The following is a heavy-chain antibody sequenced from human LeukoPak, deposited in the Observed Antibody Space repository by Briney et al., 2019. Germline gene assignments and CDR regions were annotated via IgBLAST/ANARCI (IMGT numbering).Heavy chain of an antibody. CDR1: GDSLSSDY. CDR3: ARVWLRDYMDV. CDR2: ITADGGST. Sequence: ETLSLTCTVSGDSLSSDYWSWVRQPPGKGLEWVAAITADGGSTHYTTSVKGRFIISRDTPKNTLSLQMNNLRAEDTAVYFCARVWLRDYMDVWGEGTTVSVSS. V-gene: IGHV3-23*01. D-gene: IGHD5-12*01. J-gene: IGHJ6*03.